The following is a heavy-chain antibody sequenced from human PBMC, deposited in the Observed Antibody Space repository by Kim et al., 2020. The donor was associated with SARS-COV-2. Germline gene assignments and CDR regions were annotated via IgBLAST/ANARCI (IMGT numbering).Heavy chain of an antibody. Sequence: GGSLRLSCAASGFTFSSYAMHWVRQAPGKGLEWVAVISYDGSNKYYADSVKGRFTISRDNSKNTLYLQMNSLRAEDTAVYYCARDPYYDFWSGLGSMHFDIWGQGTMVTVSS. D-gene: IGHD3-3*01. CDR1: GFTFSSYA. CDR2: ISYDGSNK. V-gene: IGHV3-30-3*01. CDR3: ARDPYYDFWSGLGSMHFDI. J-gene: IGHJ3*02.